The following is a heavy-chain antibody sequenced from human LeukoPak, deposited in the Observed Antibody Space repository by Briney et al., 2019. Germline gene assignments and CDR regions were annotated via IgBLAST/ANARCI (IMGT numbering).Heavy chain of an antibody. J-gene: IGHJ3*02. CDR3: ASGSAMIVVVPDI. CDR1: GGSISSGGYY. D-gene: IGHD3-22*01. V-gene: IGHV4-31*03. CDR2: IYYSGST. Sequence: SETLSPTCTVSGGSISSGGYYWSWIRQHPGKGLEWIGYIYYSGSTYYNPSLKSRVTISVDTSKNQFSLKLSSVTAADTAVYYCASGSAMIVVVPDIWGQGTMVTVSS.